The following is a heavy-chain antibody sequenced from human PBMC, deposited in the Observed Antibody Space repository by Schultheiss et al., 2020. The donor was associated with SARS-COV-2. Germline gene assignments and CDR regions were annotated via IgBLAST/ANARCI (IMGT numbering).Heavy chain of an antibody. CDR1: GGSIRSGESY. CDR2: VHYSGST. V-gene: IGHV4-61*08. CDR3: AGSGYKFGARW. Sequence: SETLSLTCTVSGGSIRSGESYWSWIRQPPGKGLEWIGYVHYSGSTDSNPSLKSRVITSVDTSKNQFSLKLSSVTAADTAVYYCAGSGYKFGARWWGQGTLVTVSS. D-gene: IGHD5-18*01. J-gene: IGHJ4*02.